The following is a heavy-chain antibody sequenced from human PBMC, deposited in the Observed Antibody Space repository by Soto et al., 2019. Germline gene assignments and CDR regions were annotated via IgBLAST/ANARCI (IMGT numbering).Heavy chain of an antibody. CDR3: ARVLSIAVACIGNWYFDL. Sequence: QVQLVQSGAEVRKPGASVKVSCKASGYTFTSYDINWVRQATGQGLECMGWSNPNSGNTGYAQKFQGRVTMTRNTSISTAYMELSSLRSEDTAVYYCARVLSIAVACIGNWYFDLWGRGTLVTVSS. CDR2: SNPNSGNT. CDR1: GYTFTSYD. D-gene: IGHD6-19*01. J-gene: IGHJ2*01. V-gene: IGHV1-8*01.